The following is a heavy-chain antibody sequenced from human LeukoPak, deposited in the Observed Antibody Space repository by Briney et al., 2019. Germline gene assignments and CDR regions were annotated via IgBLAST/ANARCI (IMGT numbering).Heavy chain of an antibody. J-gene: IGHJ4*02. Sequence: GGSLRLSCTASGFTFSIYTIQWVRQAPGKGLEWVALSLFDGNIKYYADSVKGRFTISRDNSKNTLYLQMNSLTPEDTAIYYCAREGYYGSGSPPSLYFDYWGQGTLVTVSS. CDR3: AREGYYGSGSPPSLYFDY. D-gene: IGHD3-10*01. CDR2: SLFDGNIK. CDR1: GFTFSIYT. V-gene: IGHV3-30-3*01.